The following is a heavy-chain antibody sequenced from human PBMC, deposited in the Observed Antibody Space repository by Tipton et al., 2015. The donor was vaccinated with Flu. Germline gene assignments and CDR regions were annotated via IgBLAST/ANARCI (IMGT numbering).Heavy chain of an antibody. CDR1: GGSISSYY. J-gene: IGHJ6*03. CDR2: IYTSGST. V-gene: IGHV4-4*07. D-gene: IGHD5-18*01. Sequence: TLSLTCTVSGGSISSYYWSWIRQPAGKGLEWIGRIYTSGSTNYNPSLKSRVTISVDTSKNQFSLKLSSVTAADTAVYYCARARGYSYGSYYYYMDVWGKGTTVTVSS. CDR3: ARARGYSYGSYYYYMDV.